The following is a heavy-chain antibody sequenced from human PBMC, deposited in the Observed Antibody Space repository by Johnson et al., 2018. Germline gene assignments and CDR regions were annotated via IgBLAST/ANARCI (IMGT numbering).Heavy chain of an antibody. V-gene: IGHV3-23*04. CDR2: ITTSGDRT. J-gene: IGHJ3*02. D-gene: IGHD1-14*01. Sequence: VQLVQSGGDLVRPGGSLRLSCATSGFTFASYNFNWVRQAPGKGLEWVSGITTSGDRTSYADSVKGRFTISRDNSKNTLKLQRNSLRVEDTAVYYCASLATTDNTLDIWGQGTMVTVSS. CDR1: GFTFASYN. CDR3: ASLATTDNTLDI.